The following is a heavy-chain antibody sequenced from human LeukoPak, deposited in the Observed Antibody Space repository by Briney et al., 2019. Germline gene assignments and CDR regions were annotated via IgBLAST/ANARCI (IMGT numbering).Heavy chain of an antibody. CDR1: GGTFSSYA. CDR2: IIPIFDTA. J-gene: IGHJ6*03. CDR3: ASHDPKLTAMDEGGYYYYMDV. Sequence: ASVKVSCKASGGTFSSYAISWVRQAPGQGLEWMGGIIPIFDTANYAQKFQGRVTITTDESTSTAYMELSSLRSEDTAVYYCASHDPKLTAMDEGGYYYYMDVWGKGTTVTVSS. D-gene: IGHD5-18*01. V-gene: IGHV1-69*05.